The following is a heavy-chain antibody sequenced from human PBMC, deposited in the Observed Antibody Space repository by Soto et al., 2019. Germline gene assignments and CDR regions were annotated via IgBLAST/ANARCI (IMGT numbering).Heavy chain of an antibody. CDR1: GGPIRSGDYY. J-gene: IGHJ5*02. D-gene: IGHD1-26*01. CDR2: SYYSGST. V-gene: IGHV4-31*03. Sequence: QVQLQESGPGLVKPSQTLSLTCTVSGGPIRSGDYYWSWIRQHPGKGLEWIGYSYYSGSTYYNPSLKTRVTISIDTSKNQFYLKLSSATAADTAVYYCARDHGASTVFMSNWFDPWGQGTLVTVSS. CDR3: ARDHGASTVFMSNWFDP.